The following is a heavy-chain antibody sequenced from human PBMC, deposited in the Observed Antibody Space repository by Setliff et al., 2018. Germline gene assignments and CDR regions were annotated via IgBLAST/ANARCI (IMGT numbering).Heavy chain of an antibody. CDR1: GFIFSTYW. D-gene: IGHD1-1*01. J-gene: IGHJ4*02. CDR3: AKGGGRYHSDS. V-gene: IGHV4-4*02. Sequence: GSLRLSCAASGFIFSTYWMSWVRQAPGKGLEWIGEIYHDGNDKYTPSVHYSPSLKSRVTISIDKSNNQFSLKLTSMTAADTAVYYCAKGGGRYHSDSWGQGILVTVSS. CDR2: IYHDGND.